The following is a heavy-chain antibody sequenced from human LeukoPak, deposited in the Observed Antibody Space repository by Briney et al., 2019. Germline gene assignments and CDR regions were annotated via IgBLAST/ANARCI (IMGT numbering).Heavy chain of an antibody. D-gene: IGHD5-12*01. CDR3: ARGGQHRFDY. CDR1: GGSISSGANY. J-gene: IGHJ4*02. CDR2: ISHSESA. V-gene: IGHV4-30-2*01. Sequence: SETLSLTCTVSGGSISSGANYWSWIRQPPGRGLEWIGYISHSESAYYSPSLESRITISVDTSKNQFSLKLSSVTAADTAVYYCARGGQHRFDYWGQGTLVTVST.